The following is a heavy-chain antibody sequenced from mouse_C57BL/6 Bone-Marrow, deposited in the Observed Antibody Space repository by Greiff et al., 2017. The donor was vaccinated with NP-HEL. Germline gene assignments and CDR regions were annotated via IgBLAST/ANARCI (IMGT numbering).Heavy chain of an antibody. D-gene: IGHD2-1*01. CDR2: IYPGSGST. V-gene: IGHV1-55*01. J-gene: IGHJ1*03. Sequence: QVQLQQPGAELVKPGASVKMSCKASGYTFTSYWITWVKQRPGQGLEWIGDIYPGSGSTNYNEKFKSKATLTVDTSSSTAYMQLCSLTSEDSAVYYCARNGGNYLYWYFDVWGTGTTVTVSS. CDR1: GYTFTSYW. CDR3: ARNGGNYLYWYFDV.